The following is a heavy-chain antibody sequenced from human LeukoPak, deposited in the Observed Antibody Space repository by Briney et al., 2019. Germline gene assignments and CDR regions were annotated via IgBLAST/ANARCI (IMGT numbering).Heavy chain of an antibody. CDR2: IWYDGSNK. CDR1: GFTFSSYG. Sequence: GRSLRLSCAASGFTFSSYGMHWVRQAPGKGLEWVAVIWYDGSNKYYADSVKGRFTISRDNSKNTLYLQMNSLRAEDTAVYYCARDLGWSLPWFGDSRYYYYGMDVWGQGTTVTVSS. CDR3: ARDLGWSLPWFGDSRYYYYGMDV. V-gene: IGHV3-33*01. J-gene: IGHJ6*02. D-gene: IGHD3-10*01.